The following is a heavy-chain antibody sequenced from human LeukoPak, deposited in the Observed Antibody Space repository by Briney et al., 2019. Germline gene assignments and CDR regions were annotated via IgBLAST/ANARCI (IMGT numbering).Heavy chain of an antibody. V-gene: IGHV4-4*07. D-gene: IGHD3-3*01. CDR3: ARDRHDFWSGYYPGLFDP. J-gene: IGHJ5*02. CDR2: IYTSGIT. CDR1: GGSISSYY. Sequence: PSETLSLTCTVSGGSISSYYWSWIRQPAGKGLEWIGRIYTSGITNYNPSLKSRVTMSVDTSKNQFSLKLSSVTAADTAVYYCARDRHDFWSGYYPGLFDPWGQGTLVTVSS.